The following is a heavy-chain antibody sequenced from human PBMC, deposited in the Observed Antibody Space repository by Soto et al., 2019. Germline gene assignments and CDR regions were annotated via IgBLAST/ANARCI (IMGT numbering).Heavy chain of an antibody. D-gene: IGHD3-9*01. CDR3: ARSLRYYDILTGVGHYFDY. CDR2: IKQDGSEK. V-gene: IGHV3-7*03. Sequence: GGSLRLSCAASGFTFSSYWMSWVRQAPGKGLEWVANIKQDGSEKYYVDSVKGRFTISRDNAKNSLYLQMNSLRAEDTAVYYCARSLRYYDILTGVGHYFDYWGQGTLVTVSS. CDR1: GFTFSSYW. J-gene: IGHJ4*02.